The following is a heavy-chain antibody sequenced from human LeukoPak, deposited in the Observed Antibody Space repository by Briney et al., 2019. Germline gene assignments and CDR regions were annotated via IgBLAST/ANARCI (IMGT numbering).Heavy chain of an antibody. D-gene: IGHD6-6*01. CDR2: INHSGSN. V-gene: IGHV4-34*01. CDR3: ARGVIAARHYFNY. CDR1: GGSFSGYY. Sequence: SETLSLTCAVYGGSFSGYYWSWIRQPPGKGREWIGEINHSGSNNYNPALKSRGTISVDTCKKQLARKERSVTAADTAVYYCARGVIAARHYFNYWGQGTLVTVSS. J-gene: IGHJ4*02.